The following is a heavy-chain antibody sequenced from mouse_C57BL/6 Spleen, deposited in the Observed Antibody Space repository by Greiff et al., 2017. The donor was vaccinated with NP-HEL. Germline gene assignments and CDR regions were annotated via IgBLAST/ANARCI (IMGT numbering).Heavy chain of an antibody. Sequence: DVMLVESGGGLVKPGGSLKLSCAASGFTFSDYGMHWVRQAPEKGLEWVAYISSGSSTIYYADTVKGRFTISRDNAKNTLFLQMTSLRSEDTAMYYCARGVLRYWYFDVWGTGTTVTVSS. CDR3: ARGVLRYWYFDV. V-gene: IGHV5-17*01. D-gene: IGHD1-1*01. CDR2: ISSGSSTI. CDR1: GFTFSDYG. J-gene: IGHJ1*03.